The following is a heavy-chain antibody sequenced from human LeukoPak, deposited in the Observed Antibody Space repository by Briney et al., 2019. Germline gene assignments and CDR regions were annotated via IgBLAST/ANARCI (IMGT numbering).Heavy chain of an antibody. V-gene: IGHV3-23*01. CDR2: ISGSGGST. J-gene: IGHJ6*03. CDR1: GFTFSSYA. Sequence: GGSLRLSCAASGFTFSSYAMSWVRQAPGKGLEWVSAISGSGGSTYYADSVKGRFTISRDNSKNTLYLQMNSLRAEDTAVYYCAKGRLTIFGVVIKNKGRSGDYYYMDVWGKGTTVTVSS. D-gene: IGHD3-3*01. CDR3: AKGRLTIFGVVIKNKGRSGDYYYMDV.